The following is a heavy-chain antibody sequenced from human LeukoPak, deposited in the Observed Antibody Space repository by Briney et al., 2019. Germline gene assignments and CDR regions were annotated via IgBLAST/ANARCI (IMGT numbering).Heavy chain of an antibody. D-gene: IGHD2/OR15-2a*01. CDR3: ASVLNSENYYYYGMDV. V-gene: IGHV1-69*13. CDR1: AYTLTNYG. Sequence: SVKVSCKASAYTLTNYGISWVRQAPGQGLEWMGGIIPIFGTANYAQKFQGRVTITADESTSTAYMELSSLRSEDTAVYYCASVLNSENYYYYGMDVWGQGTTVTVSS. J-gene: IGHJ6*02. CDR2: IIPIFGTA.